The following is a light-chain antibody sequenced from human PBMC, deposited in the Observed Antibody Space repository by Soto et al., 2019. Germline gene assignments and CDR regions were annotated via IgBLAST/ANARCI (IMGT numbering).Light chain of an antibody. CDR2: EVS. Sequence: QSVLTQPASVSGSPGQSITISCTGTSSDVGGYNFVSWYQHHPGKAPKLMIYEVSNRPSGVSNRFSGSKSGNTASLTISGLQAEDEADYYCSSYAISSTLGFGGGTKLTVL. J-gene: IGLJ2*01. CDR1: SSDVGGYNF. CDR3: SSYAISSTLG. V-gene: IGLV2-14*01.